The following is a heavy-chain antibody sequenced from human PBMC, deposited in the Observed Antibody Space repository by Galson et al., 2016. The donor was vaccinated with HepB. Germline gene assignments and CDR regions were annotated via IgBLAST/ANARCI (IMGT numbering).Heavy chain of an antibody. CDR3: AKGRSSCGGDCYWSLTPLDY. V-gene: IGHV3-23*01. D-gene: IGHD2-21*02. CDR2: ISWSGGNT. Sequence: SLRLSCAASGFTFSSYAMSWVRQAPGKGLEWVSGISWSGGNTYFADSVKGRSTISRDNSKNTLYLQMNSLRDEDTAVYYCAKGRSSCGGDCYWSLTPLDYWGQGTLVTVSS. J-gene: IGHJ4*02. CDR1: GFTFSSYA.